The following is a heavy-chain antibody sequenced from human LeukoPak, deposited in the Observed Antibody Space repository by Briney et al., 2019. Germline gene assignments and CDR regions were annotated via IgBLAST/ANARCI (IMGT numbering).Heavy chain of an antibody. D-gene: IGHD6-19*01. CDR1: GFTFSSYA. Sequence: GGSLRLSCAASGFTFSSYAMSWVRQAPGKGLEWVSYISSSGSTIYYADSVKGRFTISRDNAKNSLYLQMNSLRAEDTAVYYCARDKDSSGWYGPVGYWGQGTLVTVSS. V-gene: IGHV3-48*04. CDR2: ISSSGSTI. CDR3: ARDKDSSGWYGPVGY. J-gene: IGHJ4*02.